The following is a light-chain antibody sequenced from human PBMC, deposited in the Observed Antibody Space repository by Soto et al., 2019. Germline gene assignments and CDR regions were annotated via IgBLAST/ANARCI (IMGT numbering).Light chain of an antibody. CDR1: QTISGY. J-gene: IGKJ5*01. CDR2: AAS. Sequence: IQSTDSGCSLSSSVGDRVIIMRRASQTISGYLNWYQQKPGKAPNLLIYAASNLQSGVPSRFSGSGSVTDFTLTISSLQPEDFATYYCQQSYSTPQTFGQGTRLEI. V-gene: IGKV1-39*01. CDR3: QQSYSTPQT.